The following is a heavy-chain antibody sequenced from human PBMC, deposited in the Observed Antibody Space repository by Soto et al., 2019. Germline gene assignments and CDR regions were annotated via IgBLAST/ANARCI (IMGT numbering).Heavy chain of an antibody. CDR1: GGSFSGYY. CDR2: INHSGST. CDR3: ARRFSRARVWFDP. J-gene: IGHJ5*02. V-gene: IGHV4-34*01. Sequence: QVQLQQWGAGLLKPSETLSLTCAVYGGSFSGYYWSWIRQPPGKGLEWIGEINHSGSTNYNPFLKSRVTISVDTSKNQFSLQLSSVTAADTAVYYCARRFSRARVWFDPWGQGTLVTVSS.